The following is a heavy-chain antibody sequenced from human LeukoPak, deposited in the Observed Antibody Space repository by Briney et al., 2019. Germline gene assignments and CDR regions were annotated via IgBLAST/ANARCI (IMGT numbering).Heavy chain of an antibody. J-gene: IGHJ5*02. CDR1: GGSISSGPYF. CDR3: ARLRIIMVRGPPGQFDP. D-gene: IGHD3-10*01. Sequence: SETLSLTCSVSGGSISSGPYFWSWIRQSPGQGLEWIGYTWPSGSTNYNPSLSGRVAISLDKSRNQFSLKLSSVTAADTAVYYCARLRIIMVRGPPGQFDPWGQGTLVTVSS. CDR2: TWPSGST. V-gene: IGHV4-30-2*06.